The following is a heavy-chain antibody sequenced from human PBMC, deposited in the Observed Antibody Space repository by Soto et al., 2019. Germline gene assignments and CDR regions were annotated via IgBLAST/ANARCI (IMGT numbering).Heavy chain of an antibody. J-gene: IGHJ5*02. CDR2: MNPNSGNT. Sequence: VASVKVSCKASGYTFTSYDINWVRQATGQGLEWMGWMNPNSGNTGYAQKFQGRVTMTRDTSTSTVYMELSSLRSEDTAVYYCARDYIVVVPAARYNWFDPWGQGTLVTVSS. CDR3: ARDYIVVVPAARYNWFDP. D-gene: IGHD2-2*01. V-gene: IGHV1-8*01. CDR1: GYTFTSYD.